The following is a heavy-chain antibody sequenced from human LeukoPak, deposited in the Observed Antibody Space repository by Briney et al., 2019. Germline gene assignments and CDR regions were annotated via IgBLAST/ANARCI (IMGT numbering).Heavy chain of an antibody. D-gene: IGHD6-19*01. J-gene: IGHJ4*02. CDR1: GFTFTNYV. V-gene: IGHV3-23*01. CDR2: ISGGGGTT. Sequence: PGGSLRRSCAASGFTFTNYVLRWVPQAQGKGLVWVSSISGGGGTTYYADSVKGRFAISRDNTKDTLYLQMNSLRAEDTAVYYCAKDHNSGWYRLGDYWGQGTLVTVSS. CDR3: AKDHNSGWYRLGDY.